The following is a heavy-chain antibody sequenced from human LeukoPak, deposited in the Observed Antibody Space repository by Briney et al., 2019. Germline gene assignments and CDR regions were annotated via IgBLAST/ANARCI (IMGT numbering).Heavy chain of an antibody. J-gene: IGHJ5*02. CDR1: GGSISSYY. D-gene: IGHD3-22*01. CDR2: IYYSGGT. CDR3: ARNYYFDSSGSHWSDP. V-gene: IGHV4-59*01. Sequence: SETLSFTCTVSGGSISSYYWSWIRQPPGKGLEWIGYIYYSGGTNYNPSLKSRVTISVDTSKNHVSLKLSSVTAADTAVYYCARNYYFDSSGSHWSDPWGQGTLVTVSS.